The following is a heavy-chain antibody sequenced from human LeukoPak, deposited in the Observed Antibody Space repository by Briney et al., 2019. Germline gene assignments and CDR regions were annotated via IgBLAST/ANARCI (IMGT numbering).Heavy chain of an antibody. CDR1: GYTFTSYP. Sequence: ASVKVSCKASGYTFTSYPMHWVRQAPGQRLEWMGWISAGNDNTKYSQKFQGRVTITRDTSATTAYMELSSLRSEDTAVYYCARGAPIRVAVAATFDPWGQGTLVTVPS. J-gene: IGHJ5*02. CDR2: ISAGNDNT. CDR3: ARGAPIRVAVAATFDP. D-gene: IGHD6-19*01. V-gene: IGHV1-3*01.